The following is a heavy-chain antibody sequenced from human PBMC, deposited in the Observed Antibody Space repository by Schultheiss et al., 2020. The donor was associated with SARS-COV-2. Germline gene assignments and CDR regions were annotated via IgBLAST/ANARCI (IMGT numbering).Heavy chain of an antibody. CDR3: AKLGAVTSYYFDY. D-gene: IGHD4-11*01. V-gene: IGHV3-13*05. J-gene: IGHJ4*02. Sequence: GGSLRLSCAASGFTFSSYAMSWVRQAPGKGLEWVSAIGTAGDPYYPGSVKGRFTISRENAKNSLYLQMNSLRAEDTAVYYCAKLGAVTSYYFDYWGQGTLVTVSS. CDR2: IGTAGDP. CDR1: GFTFSSYA.